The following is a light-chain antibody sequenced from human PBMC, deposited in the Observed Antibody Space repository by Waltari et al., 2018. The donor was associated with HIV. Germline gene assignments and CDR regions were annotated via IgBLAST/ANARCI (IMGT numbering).Light chain of an antibody. CDR2: GNT. J-gene: IGLJ3*02. Sequence: QSVVTQPPSVSGAPGQTVAISCTGSSSNIGAGYDVHWYQHFPGATPKVFVYGNTNRPAGVPDRFSGSKAGSAASLVIAGLQADDETEYYGQSYDKSLSGWVFGGGTKVTVL. CDR1: SSNIGAGYD. V-gene: IGLV1-40*01. CDR3: QSYDKSLSGWV.